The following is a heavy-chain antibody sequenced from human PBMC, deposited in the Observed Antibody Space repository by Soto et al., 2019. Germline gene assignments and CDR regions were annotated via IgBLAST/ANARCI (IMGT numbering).Heavy chain of an antibody. CDR3: ARDGYCSGGSCGDAFDI. D-gene: IGHD2-15*01. Sequence: SETLSLTCAVFGGSFSGYYWSRIRQPPGKGLEWIGEINHSGSTNYNPSLKSRVTISVDTSKNQFSLKLSSVTAADTAVYYCARDGYCSGGSCGDAFDIWGQGTMVTVSS. CDR2: INHSGST. J-gene: IGHJ3*02. V-gene: IGHV4-34*01. CDR1: GGSFSGYY.